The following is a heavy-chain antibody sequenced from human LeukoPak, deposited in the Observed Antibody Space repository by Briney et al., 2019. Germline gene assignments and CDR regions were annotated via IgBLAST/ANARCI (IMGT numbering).Heavy chain of an antibody. D-gene: IGHD3-22*01. J-gene: IGHJ4*02. Sequence: SETLSLTCTVSGGSISSRSHSWGWIRQPPGKGLEWIGSLYYSGSTYYNPSLKSRLTISLDTSKNQFSLKLSSATAADTAVYFCARQPYSDSTTYYYVPSYFDYWGQGTLVTVSS. V-gene: IGHV4-39*01. CDR2: LYYSGST. CDR1: GGSISSRSHS. CDR3: ARQPYSDSTTYYYVPSYFDY.